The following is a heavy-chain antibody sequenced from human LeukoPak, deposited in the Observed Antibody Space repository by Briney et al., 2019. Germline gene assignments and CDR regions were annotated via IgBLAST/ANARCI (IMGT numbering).Heavy chain of an antibody. CDR2: INHSGST. Sequence: ETLSLTCAVHGGSFSGYYWSWIRQPPGKGLEWIGEINHSGSTNYNPSLKSRVTISVDTSKNQFSLKLSSVTAADTAVYYCARQRYSSGWFIRGGFDYWGQGTLVTVSS. CDR3: ARQRYSSGWFIRGGFDY. J-gene: IGHJ4*02. D-gene: IGHD6-19*01. CDR1: GGSFSGYY. V-gene: IGHV4-34*01.